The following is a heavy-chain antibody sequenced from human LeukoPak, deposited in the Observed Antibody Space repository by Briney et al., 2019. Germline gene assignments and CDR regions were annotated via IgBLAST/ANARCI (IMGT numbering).Heavy chain of an antibody. Sequence: PSETLSLTCAVSGGSISSSNWWSWVRQPPGQGLEWIGEIYHSGSTNYNPSLKSRVTISVDKSKNQFSLKLSSVTAADTAVYYCARDSRGYSSSWYSAGMDVWGQGTTVTVSS. V-gene: IGHV4-4*02. J-gene: IGHJ6*02. CDR3: ARDSRGYSSSWYSAGMDV. D-gene: IGHD6-13*01. CDR2: IYHSGST. CDR1: GGSISSSNW.